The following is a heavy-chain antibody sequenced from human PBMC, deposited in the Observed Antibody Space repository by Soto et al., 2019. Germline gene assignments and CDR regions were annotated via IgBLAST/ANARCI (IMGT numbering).Heavy chain of an antibody. J-gene: IGHJ5*02. D-gene: IGHD2-15*01. V-gene: IGHV1-69*02. CDR2: IIPILGIA. Sequence: GASVKVSCKASGGTFSSYTISWVRQAPGQGLEWMGRIIPILGIANYAQKFQGRVTITADKSTSTAYMELSSLRSEDTAVYYCARSPVVVAAGSHWFDPWGQGTLVTVSS. CDR1: GGTFSSYT. CDR3: ARSPVVVAAGSHWFDP.